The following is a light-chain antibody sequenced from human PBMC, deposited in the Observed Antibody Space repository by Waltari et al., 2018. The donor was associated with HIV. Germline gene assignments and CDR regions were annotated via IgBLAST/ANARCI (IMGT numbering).Light chain of an antibody. CDR2: DSN. CDR3: LLSFDGTLV. CDR1: AGVVTRGHC. Sequence: QPVVTQESSLTVSPGGTVILTCASSAGVVTRGHCPYWFQLRPGQAPTSLIFDSNNRYPWTPARFAGSFLGGKAALTLTGAQPEDEAAYYCLLSFDGTLVFGGGT. J-gene: IGLJ2*01. V-gene: IGLV7-46*01.